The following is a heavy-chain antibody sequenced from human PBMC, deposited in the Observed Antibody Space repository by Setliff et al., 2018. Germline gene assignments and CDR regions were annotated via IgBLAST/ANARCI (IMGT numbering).Heavy chain of an antibody. V-gene: IGHV1-69*13. CDR1: TYALTDSV. J-gene: IGHJ3*02. CDR3: ARGYQVTPPRADAFDI. Sequence: SVKVSCKTSTYALTDSVVSWVRQAPGHGLEWVGRIIPLFGTTNFAQEFQGRVTITADESTETTYMDLTSLRSEDTAVYYCARGYQVTPPRADAFDIWGQGTLVTVSS. CDR2: IIPLFGTT. D-gene: IGHD2-2*01.